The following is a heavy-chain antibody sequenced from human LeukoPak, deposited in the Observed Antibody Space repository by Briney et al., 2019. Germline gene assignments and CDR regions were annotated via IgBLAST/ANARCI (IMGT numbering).Heavy chain of an antibody. V-gene: IGHV3-23*01. CDR1: GFTFSSYA. Sequence: GGSLRLSCVASGFTFSSYAMSWVRQAPGKGLEWVSGISGSGSSTYYADSVKGRFTISGDSSKNTLYLQMNSLRAEDTAVYYCAKDDGFGTMGFDYWGQGTLVTVSS. CDR2: ISGSGSST. CDR3: AKDDGFGTMGFDY. D-gene: IGHD3-10*01. J-gene: IGHJ4*02.